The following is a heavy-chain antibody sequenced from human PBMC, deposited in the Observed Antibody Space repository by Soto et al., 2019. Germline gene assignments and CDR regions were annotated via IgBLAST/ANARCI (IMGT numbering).Heavy chain of an antibody. J-gene: IGHJ4*02. D-gene: IGHD6-13*01. CDR3: AVPGAGDFDY. Sequence: SEILSLTCAASGASISTNNWWSWVRQPPGKGLEWIGEVYHSGSTNCNPSLKSRVTISIDKSKNQFSLRLTSMTAADTAVYYCAVPGAGDFDYWSQGTLVTVSS. CDR2: VYHSGST. V-gene: IGHV4-4*02. CDR1: GASISTNNW.